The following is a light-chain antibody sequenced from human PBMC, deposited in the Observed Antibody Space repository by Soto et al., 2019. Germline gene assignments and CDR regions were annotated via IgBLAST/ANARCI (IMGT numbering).Light chain of an antibody. CDR2: GAS. V-gene: IGKV1-39*01. Sequence: DIQMTQSPSSLSASVGDRVTVTFRTSQNIYNYLNWYQQEPGKAPKLLIYGASSVQSGVPLRFSGSGSGTDFTLTISSLQPEDFATYYCEQTYSTPVTFGQGTRLEI. CDR3: EQTYSTPVT. CDR1: QNIYNY. J-gene: IGKJ5*01.